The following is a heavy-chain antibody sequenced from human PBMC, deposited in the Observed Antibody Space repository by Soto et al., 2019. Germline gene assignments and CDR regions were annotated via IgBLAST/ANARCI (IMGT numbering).Heavy chain of an antibody. CDR2: ITGSSTTI. V-gene: IGHV3-48*02. CDR3: ARDNGMAGSFDP. J-gene: IGHJ5*02. Sequence: EVQPLESGGGLVQPGGSLRLSCAASGFTFSTYSMNWVRQAPGKGLEWISYITGSSTTIYYADSVKGRFTISRDNAKNSLYLQMNNLRDEDTAMYYCARDNGMAGSFDPWGQGTLVTVSS. CDR1: GFTFSTYS. D-gene: IGHD2-8*01.